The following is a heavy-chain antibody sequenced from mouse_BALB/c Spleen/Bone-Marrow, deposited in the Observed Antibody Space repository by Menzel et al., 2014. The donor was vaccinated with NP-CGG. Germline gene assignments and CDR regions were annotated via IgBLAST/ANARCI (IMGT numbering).Heavy chain of an antibody. CDR1: GYSFTGYT. CDR2: INPYNGGT. CDR3: ASYFGSSCYFDV. J-gene: IGHJ1*01. Sequence: LMESGPELVKPVASMNISCKASGYSFTGYTMNWVKQSHGKNLEWIGLINPYNGGTTYNQKFKGKATLTVDKSSSTAYMELLSLTSEDPAVYYCASYFGSSCYFDVWGAGTTVTVSS. D-gene: IGHD1-1*01. V-gene: IGHV1-18*01.